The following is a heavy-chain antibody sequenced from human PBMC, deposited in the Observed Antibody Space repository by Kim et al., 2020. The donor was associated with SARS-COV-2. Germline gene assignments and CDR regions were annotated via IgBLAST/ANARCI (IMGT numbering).Heavy chain of an antibody. D-gene: IGHD3-22*01. V-gene: IGHV3-74*01. J-gene: IGHJ1*01. Sequence: SVKGRFTISRDNAKNTLYLQMNSLRPEDTAVYYCARAGDHDISGYYGFFHHWGQSALVTVSS. CDR3: ARAGDHDISGYYGFFHH.